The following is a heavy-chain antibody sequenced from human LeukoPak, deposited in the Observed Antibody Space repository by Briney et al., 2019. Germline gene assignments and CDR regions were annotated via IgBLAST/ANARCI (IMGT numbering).Heavy chain of an antibody. CDR2: ISYDGRDK. Sequence: QPGRSLRLSCADSGFTFSSYAMHWVRQAPGKGLEWVAVISYDGRDKYCADSVKGRVTISRDNSKNTLYLQMNSLRAEDTAVYYCARDQRRYRNGLPYYYYYGMDVWGQGTTVTVSS. V-gene: IGHV3-30*04. CDR1: GFTFSSYA. CDR3: ARDQRRYRNGLPYYYYYGMDV. J-gene: IGHJ6*02. D-gene: IGHD5-18*01.